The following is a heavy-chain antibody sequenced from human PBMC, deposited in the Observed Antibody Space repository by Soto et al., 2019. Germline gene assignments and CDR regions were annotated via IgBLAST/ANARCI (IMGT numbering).Heavy chain of an antibody. D-gene: IGHD2-15*01. V-gene: IGHV4-59*08. Sequence: SGTPSLPCTVSGDSLSNFYWNWVRQPPGKALEWNGEFYKDGSNIYNPPLKGRVNITEGKPKKHFSLKMASVTAADTAMYYCARRRCLGGSCYGGNWLDPWGQGILVTVSS. CDR3: ARRRCLGGSCYGGNWLDP. CDR1: GDSLSNFY. CDR2: FYKDGSN. J-gene: IGHJ5*02.